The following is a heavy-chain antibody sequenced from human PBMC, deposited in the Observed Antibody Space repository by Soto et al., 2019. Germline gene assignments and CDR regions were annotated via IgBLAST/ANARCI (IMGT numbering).Heavy chain of an antibody. J-gene: IGHJ6*02. CDR3: AGYSYSLYYYYGMDV. Sequence: EVQLVESGGGLVQPGGSLRLSCEASGFTFSSYWMNWVRQAPGKGLEWVANIKQDGSEKYYVDSVKGRFTISRDNANNSLYLQMNSLRAEDTAVYYCAGYSYSLYYYYGMDVWGQGTTVTVSS. V-gene: IGHV3-7*01. CDR1: GFTFSSYW. D-gene: IGHD3-10*01. CDR2: IKQDGSEK.